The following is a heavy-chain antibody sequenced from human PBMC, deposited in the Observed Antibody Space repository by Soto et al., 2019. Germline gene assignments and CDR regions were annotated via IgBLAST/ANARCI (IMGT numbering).Heavy chain of an antibody. D-gene: IGHD3-22*01. CDR2: INPNTGGT. Sequence: QVHLVQSGTEVRQPGASVRVSCKASGYTFTDYYLHWVRQAPGQGPEWMGWINPNTGGTDYAQKFRDCVTMTTDSSINTAYMDLSRLKSHDRAVYYCAKGGHYDSPHYADSWGQGTLVTVSS. CDR1: GYTFTDYY. J-gene: IGHJ4*02. CDR3: AKGGHYDSPHYADS. V-gene: IGHV1-2*04.